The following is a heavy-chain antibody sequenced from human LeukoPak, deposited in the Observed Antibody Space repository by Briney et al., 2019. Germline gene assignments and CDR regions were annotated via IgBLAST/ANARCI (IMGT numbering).Heavy chain of an antibody. D-gene: IGHD3-3*01. V-gene: IGHV4-59*01. J-gene: IGHJ4*02. CDR1: GGSISGYH. CDR2: IYYSGSS. Sequence: SETLSLTCNVSGGSISGYHWSWIRQPPGKGLEWLGYIYYSGSSNYNPSLKSRVTISVDTSKNQFSLKLSSVTAADTAVYYCARADDFWSGYYLDYWGQGTLVTVSS. CDR3: ARADDFWSGYYLDY.